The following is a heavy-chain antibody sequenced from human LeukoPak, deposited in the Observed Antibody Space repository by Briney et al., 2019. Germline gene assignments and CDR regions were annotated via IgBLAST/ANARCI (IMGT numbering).Heavy chain of an antibody. J-gene: IGHJ6*02. V-gene: IGHV3-13*01. CDR3: ARDSGYCSGGSCYSAQYGMDV. D-gene: IGHD2-15*01. Sequence: GGSLRLSCAASGFPFSSYDMHWVRQATGKGLEWVLAIGTAGDTYYPGSVKGRFTISRENAKNSLYLQMNSLRAGDTAVYYCARDSGYCSGGSCYSAQYGMDVWGQGTTVTVSS. CDR2: IGTAGDT. CDR1: GFPFSSYD.